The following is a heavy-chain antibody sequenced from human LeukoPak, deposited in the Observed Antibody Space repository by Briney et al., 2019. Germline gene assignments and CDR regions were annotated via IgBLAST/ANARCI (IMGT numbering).Heavy chain of an antibody. CDR2: INHSGST. Sequence: SETLSLTCTVSGDSISSGNYYWTWIRQPPGKGLEWIGEINHSGSTNYNPSLKSRVTISVDTSKNQFSLKLSSVTAADTAVYYCARLGLPGHFDYWGQGTLVTVSS. CDR1: GDSISSGNYY. J-gene: IGHJ4*02. CDR3: ARLGLPGHFDY. V-gene: IGHV4-39*07. D-gene: IGHD5-12*01.